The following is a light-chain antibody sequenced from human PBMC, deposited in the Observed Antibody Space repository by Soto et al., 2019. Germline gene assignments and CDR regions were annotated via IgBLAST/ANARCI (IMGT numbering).Light chain of an antibody. CDR2: DTS. CDR1: QSVSIK. CDR3: QQYNNWPPIT. Sequence: DIVMTQSPATLSMSPGERANLSCRASQSVSIKLAWYQQKPGQAPRLLIYDTSTRATGIPARFSGSGSGTEFTLTISSLQSEDFAVYYCQQYNNWPPITFGQGTRLEIK. V-gene: IGKV3-15*01. J-gene: IGKJ5*01.